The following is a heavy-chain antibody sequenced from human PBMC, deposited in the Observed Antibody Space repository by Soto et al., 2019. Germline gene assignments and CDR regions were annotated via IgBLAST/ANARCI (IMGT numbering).Heavy chain of an antibody. D-gene: IGHD2-2*03. V-gene: IGHV3-48*02. J-gene: IGHJ4*02. Sequence: DVQLVESGGGLVKPGGSLRLSCAASGFNFHTYTMTWVRQAPGKGLEWVSYISGTSETIFYADSVKGRFTISRDNAKNSLYLQLNSLKDEETAVYYCATGYCGSDKCHFTHWGQGTLVTVSS. CDR1: GFNFHTYT. CDR3: ATGYCGSDKCHFTH. CDR2: ISGTSETI.